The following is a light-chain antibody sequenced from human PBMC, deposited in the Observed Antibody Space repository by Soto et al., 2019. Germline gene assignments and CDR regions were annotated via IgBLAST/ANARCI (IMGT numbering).Light chain of an antibody. Sequence: EIVLTQSPATLSLSPGERATLSCTASQSVNGYLAWYQHRPGQAPRLLIYDTFNRATGVPARFSGSGSGTDFTLTISSLEPEDFAVYYCQHRTSRYTFGQGTKVETK. CDR2: DTF. V-gene: IGKV3-11*01. CDR3: QHRTSRYT. J-gene: IGKJ2*01. CDR1: QSVNGY.